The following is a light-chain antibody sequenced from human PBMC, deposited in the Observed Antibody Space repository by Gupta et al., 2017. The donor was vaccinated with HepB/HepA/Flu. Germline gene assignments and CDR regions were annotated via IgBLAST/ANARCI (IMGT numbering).Light chain of an antibody. CDR3: DAEDSNRSDWV. Sequence: QSVLTQPPSVSAAPGQKVTIPCSGSRSNIGNNYVPWYQQIPETAPNLLIYYNNRRRSGIPARFSGSKSATSATLTNTGLQAGEEADYYCDAEDSNRSDWVFGGGTKLTVL. CDR2: YNN. CDR1: RSNIGNNY. J-gene: IGLJ3*02. V-gene: IGLV1-51*01.